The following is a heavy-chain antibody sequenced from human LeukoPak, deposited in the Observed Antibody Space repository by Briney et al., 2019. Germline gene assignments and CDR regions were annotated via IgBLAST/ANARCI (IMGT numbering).Heavy chain of an antibody. V-gene: IGHV3-21*01. D-gene: IGHD4-17*01. CDR2: ISSSSSYI. J-gene: IGHJ4*02. CDR3: ARSDTPVTNFDY. CDR1: GFTFDDFA. Sequence: PGGSLRLSCAASGFTFDDFAMHWVRQAPGKGLEWVSSISSSSSYIYYADSVKGRFTISRDNAKNSLYLQMNSLRAEDTAVYYCARSDTPVTNFDYWGQGTLVTVSS.